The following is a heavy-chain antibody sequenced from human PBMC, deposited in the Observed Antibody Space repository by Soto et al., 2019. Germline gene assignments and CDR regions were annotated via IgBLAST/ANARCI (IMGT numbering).Heavy chain of an antibody. D-gene: IGHD6-19*01. V-gene: IGHV1-2*02. CDR3: ARGGSDNSGWYIWFDP. Sequence: QVQLVQSGAEVKKPGASVKVSCKASGYTFTGYHMHWVRQAPGQGLEWMGWINPNSGGTNYAQKFQGRVTMTRDTSISTAYMEVSRLRSDDTAVYYCARGGSDNSGWYIWFDPWGQGTLVTVSS. CDR1: GYTFTGYH. CDR2: INPNSGGT. J-gene: IGHJ5*02.